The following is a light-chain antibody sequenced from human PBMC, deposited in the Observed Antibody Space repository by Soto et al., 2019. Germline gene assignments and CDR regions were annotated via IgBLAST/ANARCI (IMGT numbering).Light chain of an antibody. Sequence: SYELTQPPSVSVSPGQTARITCSGDALPNQYAFWYQQKPGQAPVLLIYKDTERPSGIPERFSGAISGPTVTLTISGVQAEDEADYYCQLPDSSGAFVVFGGGTKLTVL. CDR2: KDT. V-gene: IGLV3-25*03. CDR3: QLPDSSGAFVV. J-gene: IGLJ2*01. CDR1: ALPNQY.